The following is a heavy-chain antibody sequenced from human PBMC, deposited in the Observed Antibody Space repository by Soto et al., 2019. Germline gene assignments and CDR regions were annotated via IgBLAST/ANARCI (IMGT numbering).Heavy chain of an antibody. V-gene: IGHV1-18*01. CDR2: ISAYNGNT. D-gene: IGHD2-15*01. CDR3: ARAPQVVAALYWYFDL. Sequence: ASVKVSCKASGYTFTSYGISWVRQAPGQGLEWMGWISAYNGNTNYAQKFQGRVTITRDTSASTAYMELSSLRSEDTAVYYCARAPQVVAALYWYFDLWGRGTLVTVSS. J-gene: IGHJ2*01. CDR1: GYTFTSYG.